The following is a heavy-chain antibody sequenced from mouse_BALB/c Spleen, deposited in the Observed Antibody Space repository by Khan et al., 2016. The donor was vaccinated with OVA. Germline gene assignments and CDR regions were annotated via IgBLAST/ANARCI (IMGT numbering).Heavy chain of an antibody. J-gene: IGHJ4*01. CDR3: ARQPYYHYNSMDY. V-gene: IGHV2-6-1*01. CDR1: GFSLTNYG. Sequence: VQLQESGPGLAAPSQSLSITCTISGFSLTNYGVHWIRQPPGKGLEWLVVIWSDGSTTYNSALQSRLTITKDNSQSQVFLKMNGLQTDDTAIYFCARQPYYHYNSMDYWGQGTSVTVSS. CDR2: IWSDGST. D-gene: IGHD2-10*01.